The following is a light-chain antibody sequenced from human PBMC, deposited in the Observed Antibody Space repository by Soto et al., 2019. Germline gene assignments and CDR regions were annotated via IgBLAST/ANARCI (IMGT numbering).Light chain of an antibody. V-gene: IGKV3-15*01. J-gene: IGKJ1*01. Sequence: EIAMTQSPAMLSVSPGERATLSCRASQNVNNRLAWYQQKAGQPPRLLIYGASTRATGIPARFSGSGSGTEFTLTISSLQSEDFAVYYCQHFNSWPLLFGQGTKVEIK. CDR1: QNVNNR. CDR3: QHFNSWPLL. CDR2: GAS.